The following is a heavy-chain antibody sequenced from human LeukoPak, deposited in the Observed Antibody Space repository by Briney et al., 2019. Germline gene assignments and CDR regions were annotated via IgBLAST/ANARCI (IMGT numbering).Heavy chain of an antibody. CDR1: GFTFRNYW. D-gene: IGHD4-17*01. CDR3: ARVFPYTVTTLGY. V-gene: IGHV3-74*01. CDR2: INSDGSST. J-gene: IGHJ4*02. Sequence: GGSLRLSCEASGFTFRNYWMHWVRQAPGKGLVWVSRINSDGSSTNYADSVKGRFTVSRDNAKNTLYLQMNSLRAEDTAVYYCARVFPYTVTTLGYWGRGTLVTVSS.